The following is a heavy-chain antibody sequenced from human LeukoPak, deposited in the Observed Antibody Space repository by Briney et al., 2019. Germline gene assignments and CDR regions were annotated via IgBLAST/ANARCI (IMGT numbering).Heavy chain of an antibody. V-gene: IGHV4-39*01. CDR2: IYYSGST. J-gene: IGHJ4*02. CDR1: GGSISSSSYY. CDR3: ARRLNKYSIYDY. Sequence: SETLSLTCTVSGGSISSSSYYWGWIRQPPGKGLEWIGSIYYSGSTYYNPSLKSRVTISVDTSKIQFSLKLSSVTAADTAVYYCARRLNKYSIYDYWGQGTLVTVSS. D-gene: IGHD4-11*01.